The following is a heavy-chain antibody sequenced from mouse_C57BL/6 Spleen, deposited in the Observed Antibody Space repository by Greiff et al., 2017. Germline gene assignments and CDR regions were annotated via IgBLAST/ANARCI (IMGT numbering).Heavy chain of an antibody. J-gene: IGHJ1*03. CDR3: ARSPLHVSSYGWYCDV. Sequence: EVHLVESGGGLVKPGGALKLSLAASGFTLSSYAMSWVRQTPDKRLEWVATISDGGPYTYYPDNVEGRFTISRDKPKNKLYLQMSHLKSEDTAMYYCARSPLHVSSYGWYCDVGGTVNTVTVSS. CDR2: ISDGGPYT. V-gene: IGHV5-4*01. CDR1: GFTLSSYA. D-gene: IGHD1-1*01.